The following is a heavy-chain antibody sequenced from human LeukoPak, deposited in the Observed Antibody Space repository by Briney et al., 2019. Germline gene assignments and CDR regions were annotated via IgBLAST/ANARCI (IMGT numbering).Heavy chain of an antibody. CDR2: INPNSGGT. V-gene: IGHV1-2*02. CDR1: GYTFTGYY. J-gene: IGHJ4*02. CDR3: ARDSGMDYYDSSGYYYVLLRN. D-gene: IGHD3-22*01. Sequence: HVASVKVSCKASGYTFTGYYIHWVRQAPGQGLEWMGWINPNSGGTNFAQKFQGRVTMTRDTSISTAYMELSRLRSDDTAVYYCARDSGMDYYDSSGYYYVLLRNWGQGTLITVSS.